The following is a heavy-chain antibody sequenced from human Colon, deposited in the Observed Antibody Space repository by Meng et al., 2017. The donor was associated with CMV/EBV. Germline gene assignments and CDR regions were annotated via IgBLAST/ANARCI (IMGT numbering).Heavy chain of an antibody. V-gene: IGHV3-74*01. CDR3: ARDTPHNAFEP. CDR1: GCTFNKYW. D-gene: IGHD2-15*01. J-gene: IGHJ5*02. Sequence: SCVASGCTFNKYWMHWVRQPTGGGLVWLSRIDNEGSGAIYADSVRGRFTVSRDNARNTVYLQMNNLRDEDTAVYYCARDTPHNAFEPWGHGTLVTVSS. CDR2: IDNEGSGA.